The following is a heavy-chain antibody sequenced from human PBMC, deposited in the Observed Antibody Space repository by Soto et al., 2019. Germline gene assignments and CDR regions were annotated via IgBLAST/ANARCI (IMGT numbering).Heavy chain of an antibody. V-gene: IGHV3-9*01. Sequence: VQVVASGGGLVQPGRSLRLSCAVSGFRFEQYVMHWVRQAPGKGLECVSTVSPTGDTVAYADSVEGRFTVSRDNAKNSLYLQMNSLKGADTAFYYCLKEAPKGSVDDWGPGTVVTVSS. CDR3: LKEAPKGSVDD. J-gene: IGHJ4*02. D-gene: IGHD3-10*01. CDR1: GFRFEQYV. CDR2: VSPTGDTV.